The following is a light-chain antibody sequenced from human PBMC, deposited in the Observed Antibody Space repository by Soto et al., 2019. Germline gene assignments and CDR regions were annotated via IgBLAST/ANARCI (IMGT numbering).Light chain of an antibody. V-gene: IGKV1-12*01. J-gene: IGKJ1*01. CDR2: GAS. CDR1: QDISYW. Sequence: DIQVTQSPSFVSASVGDRITITCRASQDISYWLAWYQQHPGKAPKLLIYGASSLHSGVPSRFSGSGSGTEFTLTISGLQPEDFATYYCQQADSFARFGQGTKIDMK. CDR3: QQADSFAR.